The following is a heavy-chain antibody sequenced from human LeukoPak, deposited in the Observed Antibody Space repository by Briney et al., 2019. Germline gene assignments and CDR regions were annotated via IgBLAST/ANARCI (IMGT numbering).Heavy chain of an antibody. J-gene: IGHJ6*03. CDR1: GFTFSSYW. CDR3: TRVIVAARCYLFYHMDV. Sequence: GGSLRLSCAASGFTFSSYWMSWVRQAPGKGLEGVGFIRMKGHGETAEYAASVKDRYTISRDDSKIVAYLNMNSLKTEHTAVYYCTRVIVAARCYLFYHMDVWGKGTTVTISS. D-gene: IGHD2-15*01. V-gene: IGHV3-49*04. CDR2: IRMKGHGETA.